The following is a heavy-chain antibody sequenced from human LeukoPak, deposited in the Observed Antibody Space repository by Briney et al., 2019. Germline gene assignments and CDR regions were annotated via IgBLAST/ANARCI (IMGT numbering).Heavy chain of an antibody. J-gene: IGHJ6*02. Sequence: GGSLRLSCAASGFNFSDFYMSWIRQAPGKGLEWVSYISSSGSTINYADSVQGRFTISRDSAKKSLFLQMNSLRAEDTAVYYCVRDRTYYGMDVWGQGTTVTVSS. CDR3: VRDRTYYGMDV. V-gene: IGHV3-11*01. CDR1: GFNFSDFY. CDR2: ISSSGSTI.